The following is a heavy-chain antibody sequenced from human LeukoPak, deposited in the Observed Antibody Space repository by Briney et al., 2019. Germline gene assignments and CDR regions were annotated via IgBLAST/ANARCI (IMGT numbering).Heavy chain of an antibody. CDR1: GYTFISYD. D-gene: IGHD6-19*01. J-gene: IGHJ4*02. CDR2: MNPNTGNT. CDR3: ARGYNSGCYTFDY. V-gene: IGHV1-8*01. Sequence: ASVKVSCMASGYTFISYDINWVRLATGQGLEWMGWMNPNTGNTGYAQKFQGRVTMTRNTSISTVYMELSSLRSEDTAVYYCARGYNSGCYTFDYWGQGTLVTVSS.